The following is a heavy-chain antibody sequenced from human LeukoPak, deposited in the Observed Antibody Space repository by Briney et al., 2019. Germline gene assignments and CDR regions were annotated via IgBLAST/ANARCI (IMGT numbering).Heavy chain of an antibody. V-gene: IGHV4-59*11. Sequence: SETLSLTCTVSGGSISSHYWSWIRQPPGKGLEWIGYIYYSGSTNYNPSLKSRVTISVDTSKNQFSLKLSSVTAADTAVYYCARGLVVRKRDIVVEPAAPTTYYYYYMDVWGKGTTVTVSS. CDR3: ARGLVVRKRDIVVEPAAPTTYYYYYMDV. CDR2: IYYSGST. D-gene: IGHD2-2*01. CDR1: GGSISSHY. J-gene: IGHJ6*03.